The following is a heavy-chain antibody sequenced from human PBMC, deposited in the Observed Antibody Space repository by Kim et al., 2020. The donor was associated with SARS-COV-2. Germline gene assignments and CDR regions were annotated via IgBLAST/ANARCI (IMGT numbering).Heavy chain of an antibody. D-gene: IGHD5-18*01. Sequence: GGSLRLSCAASGFTFSSYAMSWVRQSPGKGLEWVSSLGSGTYYADSVKGRFTISRDNSKNTLYLQMSSLRPEDTAVYYCAKDQRPGYGLADYFDYWGQGTLVTVSS. V-gene: IGHV3-23*01. CDR1: GFTFSSYA. J-gene: IGHJ4*02. CDR2: LGSGT. CDR3: AKDQRPGYGLADYFDY.